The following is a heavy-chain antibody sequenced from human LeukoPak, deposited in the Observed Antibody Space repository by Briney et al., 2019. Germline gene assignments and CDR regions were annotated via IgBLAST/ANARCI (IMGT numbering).Heavy chain of an antibody. D-gene: IGHD5-18*01. CDR2: ISGSGGST. CDR3: AKAGDTAMAHLYYFDY. CDR1: GFTFSSYA. J-gene: IGHJ4*02. V-gene: IGHV3-23*01. Sequence: PGGSLRLSCAASGFTFSSYAMSWVRQAPGKGLEWVSAISGSGGSTYYADSVKGRFTTSRDNSKNTLYLQMNSLRAEDTAVYYCAKAGDTAMAHLYYFDYWGQGTLVTVSS.